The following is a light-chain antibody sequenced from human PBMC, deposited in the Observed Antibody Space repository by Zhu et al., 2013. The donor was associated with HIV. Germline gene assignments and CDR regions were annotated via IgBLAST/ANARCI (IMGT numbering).Light chain of an antibody. CDR1: QSVSTY. V-gene: IGKV3-11*01. Sequence: VLTQSPGTLSLSPGERATLSCRASQSVSTYLAWYQQKPGQAPRLLIYDASNRATGISARFSGSGSGTDFTLTISSLEPEDFAIYYCQQRSNRPPITFGQGTRLEIK. CDR3: QQRSNRPPIT. J-gene: IGKJ5*01. CDR2: DAS.